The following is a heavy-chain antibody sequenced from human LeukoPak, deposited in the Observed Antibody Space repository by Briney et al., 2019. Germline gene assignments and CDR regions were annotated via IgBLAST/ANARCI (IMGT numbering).Heavy chain of an antibody. Sequence: SETLSLTCSVSGGSISSYYWSWIRQPPGKGLHWIGYVYYSGSTSYNPSLKSRVTISVDTSKNQFSLKLSSVTAADTAVYYCARLSYYYDSSGYYLSDAFDIWGQGTMVTVSS. J-gene: IGHJ3*02. V-gene: IGHV4-59*08. CDR3: ARLSYYYDSSGYYLSDAFDI. CDR2: VYYSGST. CDR1: GGSISSYY. D-gene: IGHD3-22*01.